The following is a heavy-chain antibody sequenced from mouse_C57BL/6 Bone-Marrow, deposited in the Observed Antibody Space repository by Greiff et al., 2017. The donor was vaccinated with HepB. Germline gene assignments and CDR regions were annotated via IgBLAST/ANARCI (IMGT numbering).Heavy chain of an antibody. Sequence: QVQLQQSGPELVKPGASVKISCKASGYAFSSSWMNWVKQRPGKGLEWIGRIYPGDGDTTYNGKFKGKATLTADKSSSTAYMQLSSLTSEDTAVYCCAKSWALDYWGQGTRVTVSA. D-gene: IGHD4-1*01. CDR1: GYAFSSSW. J-gene: IGHJ3*01. V-gene: IGHV1-82*01. CDR2: IYPGDGDT. CDR3: AKSWALDY.